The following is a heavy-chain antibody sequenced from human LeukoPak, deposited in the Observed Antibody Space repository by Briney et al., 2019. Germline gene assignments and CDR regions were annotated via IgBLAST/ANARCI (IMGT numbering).Heavy chain of an antibody. V-gene: IGHV3-66*01. CDR2: IYSGGST. CDR1: EFSVGSNY. D-gene: IGHD6-13*01. Sequence: PGGSLRLSCAASEFSVGSNYMTWVRQAPGKGLEWVSLIYSGGSTYYADSGKGRFTISRDNSKNPLYLQMNSLRCLCTAVYYCAAAAAGYYYYYYMDVWGKGTTVTVSS. J-gene: IGHJ6*03. CDR3: AAAAAGYYYYYYMDV.